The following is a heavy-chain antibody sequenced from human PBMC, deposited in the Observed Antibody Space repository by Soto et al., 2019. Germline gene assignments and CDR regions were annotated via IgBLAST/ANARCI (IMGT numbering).Heavy chain of an antibody. CDR3: ARVLSGYSYGPFFDY. D-gene: IGHD5-18*01. V-gene: IGHV4-34*01. CDR2: INHSGST. J-gene: IGHJ4*02. Sequence: QVQLQQWGAGLLKPSETLSLTCAVYGGSFSSYYWSWIRQPPGKGLEWIGEINHSGSTNYNPSLKSRVTISVDTSKNQFSLKLSSVTAADTAVYYCARVLSGYSYGPFFDYWGQGTLVTVSS. CDR1: GGSFSSYY.